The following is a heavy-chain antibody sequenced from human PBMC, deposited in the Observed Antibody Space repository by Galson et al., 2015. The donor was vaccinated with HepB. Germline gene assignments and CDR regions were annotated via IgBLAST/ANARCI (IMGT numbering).Heavy chain of an antibody. CDR2: ISGGGFYK. J-gene: IGHJ4*02. Sequence: SLRLSCAASGFSFSSFVMSWVRQAPGKGLEWVSTISGGGFYKNYADTVRGRFTVSRDNSRGSLYLEMNSLRVEDTALYYCAKGPDYDFYSGTGTTFDSWGQGTLVTVSS. CDR3: AKGPDYDFYSGTGTTFDS. D-gene: IGHD3/OR15-3a*01. V-gene: IGHV3-23*01. CDR1: GFSFSSFV.